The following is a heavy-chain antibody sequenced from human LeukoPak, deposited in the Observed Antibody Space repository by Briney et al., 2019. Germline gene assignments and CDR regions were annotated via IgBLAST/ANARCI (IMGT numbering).Heavy chain of an antibody. V-gene: IGHV4-31*03. J-gene: IGHJ4*02. Sequence: SETLSLTCTVSGGSISSGGYYWSWIRQHPGKGLEWIGYIYYSGSTYYNPSLKSRVTISVDTSKNQFSLKLSSVTAADTAVYYCARDQQQLVPFDYWGQGTLVTVSS. CDR1: GGSISSGGYY. CDR2: IYYSGST. CDR3: ARDQQQLVPFDY. D-gene: IGHD6-13*01.